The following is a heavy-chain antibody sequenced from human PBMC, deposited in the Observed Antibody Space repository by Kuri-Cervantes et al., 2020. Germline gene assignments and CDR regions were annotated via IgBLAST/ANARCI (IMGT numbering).Heavy chain of an antibody. V-gene: IGHV4-4*07. CDR2: IYTSGST. D-gene: IGHD2-2*01. CDR1: GGSISSYY. Sequence: ESLKISCTASGGSISSYYWSWIRQPAGKGLEWIGRIYTSGSTNYNPSLKSRVTMSVDTSKNQFSLKLSSVTAADTAVYYCARVVGYCSSTSCYDAFDIWGQGTMVTVSS. CDR3: ARVVGYCSSTSCYDAFDI. J-gene: IGHJ3*02.